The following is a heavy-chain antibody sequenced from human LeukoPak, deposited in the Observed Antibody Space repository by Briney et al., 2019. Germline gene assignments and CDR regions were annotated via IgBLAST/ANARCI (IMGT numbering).Heavy chain of an antibody. J-gene: IGHJ4*02. D-gene: IGHD6-19*01. CDR1: GFTFSSYA. V-gene: IGHV3-23*01. Sequence: PGGSLRLSCAASGFTFSSYAMSWVRQAPGKGLEWVSAISGGGGSTYYADSVKGRFTISTNRSKNTLYLQIDSPRARDTAVYYCAKDRYSSGWYFFDYWGQGTLVTVSS. CDR2: ISGGGGST. CDR3: AKDRYSSGWYFFDY.